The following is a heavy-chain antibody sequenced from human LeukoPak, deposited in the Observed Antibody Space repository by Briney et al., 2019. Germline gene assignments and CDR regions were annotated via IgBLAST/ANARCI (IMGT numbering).Heavy chain of an antibody. CDR1: GGSFSGYY. Sequence: SETLSLTCAVYGGSFSGYYWSWIRQPPGKGLEWIGEINHSGSTNYNPSLKSRVTISVDTSKNQFPLKLSSVTAADTAVYYCARGVYDFWSGYSSFYYYYYYMDVWGKGTTVTVSS. CDR2: INHSGST. CDR3: ARGVYDFWSGYSSFYYYYYYMDV. V-gene: IGHV4-34*01. J-gene: IGHJ6*03. D-gene: IGHD3-3*01.